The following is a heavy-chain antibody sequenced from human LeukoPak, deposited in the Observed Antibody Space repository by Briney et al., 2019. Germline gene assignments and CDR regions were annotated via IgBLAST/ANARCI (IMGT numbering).Heavy chain of an antibody. CDR1: GGSISSYY. CDR3: ARDYWVAAAGTTVWFDP. CDR2: IYYSGST. J-gene: IGHJ5*02. D-gene: IGHD6-13*01. Sequence: SETLSLTCTVSGGSISSYYGSWIRQPPGKGLEWIGYIYYSGSTNYNPSLKSRVTISVDTSKNQFSLKLSSVTAADTAVYYCARDYWVAAAGTTVWFDPWGQGTLVTVSS. V-gene: IGHV4-59*01.